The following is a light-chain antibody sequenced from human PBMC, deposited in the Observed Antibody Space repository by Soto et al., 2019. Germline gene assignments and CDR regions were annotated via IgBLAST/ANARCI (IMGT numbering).Light chain of an antibody. Sequence: DIQMTQSPSTLSASIGDRISITCRASQSLNSWLAWYQQKPGKAPKLLIYKTSTLESGVPSRFSGSGSGTEFTLTISNLQPDDFATYYCQQYNTYYFGQGTKGDIK. CDR1: QSLNSW. J-gene: IGKJ2*01. CDR2: KTS. CDR3: QQYNTYY. V-gene: IGKV1-5*03.